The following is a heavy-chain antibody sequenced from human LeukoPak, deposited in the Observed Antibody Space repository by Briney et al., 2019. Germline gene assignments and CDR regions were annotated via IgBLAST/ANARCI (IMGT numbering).Heavy chain of an antibody. V-gene: IGHV3-7*04. J-gene: IGHJ4*02. CDR1: GFTFSTYW. CDR2: INQDGSEK. CDR3: ARADYFGSGSYPRI. D-gene: IGHD3-10*01. Sequence: GGSLRLSCAASGFTFSTYWMNWVRQAPGKGLQWVASINQDGSEKYYVESVEGRFTISRDNAKNSLYLQMNSLRAEDTSVYYCARADYFGSGSYPRIWGQGTLVTVSS.